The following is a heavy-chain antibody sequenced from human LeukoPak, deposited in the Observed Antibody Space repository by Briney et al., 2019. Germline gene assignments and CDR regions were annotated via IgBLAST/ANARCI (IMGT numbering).Heavy chain of an antibody. CDR1: GGSFSGYY. V-gene: IGHV4-34*01. J-gene: IGHJ4*02. D-gene: IGHD2-15*01. Sequence: SETLSLTCAVYGGSFSGYYWSWIRQPPGKGLEWIGEINHSGSTNYNPSLKSRVTISADTSKKQFSPKLSSVTAADTAVYYCARGYCSGGSCYSGLDYWGQGTLVTVSS. CDR2: INHSGST. CDR3: ARGYCSGGSCYSGLDY.